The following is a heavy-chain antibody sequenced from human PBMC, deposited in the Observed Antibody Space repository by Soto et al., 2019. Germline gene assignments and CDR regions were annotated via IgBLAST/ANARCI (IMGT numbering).Heavy chain of an antibody. Sequence: QVQLVQSGAEVKKPGSSVKVSCKASGGTFSSYAISWVRQAPGQGLEWMGGIIPIFGTANYAQKFQGRVTITADESTSTAYMELSSLRSEDTAVYYCARGIPGTTLYYFDYWGQGTLVTVSS. D-gene: IGHD1-7*01. CDR2: IIPIFGTA. CDR3: ARGIPGTTLYYFDY. J-gene: IGHJ4*02. V-gene: IGHV1-69*12. CDR1: GGTFSSYA.